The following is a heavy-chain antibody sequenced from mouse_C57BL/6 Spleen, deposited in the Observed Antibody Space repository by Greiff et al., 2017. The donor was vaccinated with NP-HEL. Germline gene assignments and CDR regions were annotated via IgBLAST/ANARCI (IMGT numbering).Heavy chain of an antibody. D-gene: IGHD1-1*01. CDR1: GYAFSSSW. J-gene: IGHJ2*01. V-gene: IGHV1-82*01. Sequence: VQVVESGPELVKPGASVKISCKASGYAFSSSWMNWVKQRPGKGLEWIGRIYPGDGDTNYNGKFKGKATLTADKSSSTAYMQLSSLTSEDSAVYFCARCPTTVVATNFDYWGQGTTLTVSS. CDR2: IYPGDGDT. CDR3: ARCPTTVVATNFDY.